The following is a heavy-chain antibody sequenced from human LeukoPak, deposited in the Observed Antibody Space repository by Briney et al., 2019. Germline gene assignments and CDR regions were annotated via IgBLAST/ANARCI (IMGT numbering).Heavy chain of an antibody. D-gene: IGHD2-2*01. Sequence: PGGSLRLSCGASGFTFSSYSMNWVRQAPGKGLEWIGSLYHPDSTYYNPSLKSRVTMSVDTSRNQLSLRLSFVTAADTAVYYCARQYDSYFYYYLDLWGTGTTVTVSS. CDR1: GFTFSSYS. V-gene: IGHV4-38-2*01. J-gene: IGHJ6*03. CDR3: ARQYDSYFYYYLDL. CDR2: LYHPDST.